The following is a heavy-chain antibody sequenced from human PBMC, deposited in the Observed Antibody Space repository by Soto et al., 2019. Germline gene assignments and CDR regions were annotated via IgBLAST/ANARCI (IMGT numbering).Heavy chain of an antibody. V-gene: IGHV4-59*01. CDR3: ARVPSRGGSYYYYYGMDV. Sequence: PSETLSLTCTVSGGSISSYYWSWIRQPPGKGLEWIGYIYYSGSTNYNPSLKSRVTISVDTSKNQFSLKLSSVTAADTAVYYCARVPSRGGSYYYYYGMDVWGQGTTVTVSS. CDR1: GGSISSYY. CDR2: IYYSGST. J-gene: IGHJ6*02. D-gene: IGHD1-26*01.